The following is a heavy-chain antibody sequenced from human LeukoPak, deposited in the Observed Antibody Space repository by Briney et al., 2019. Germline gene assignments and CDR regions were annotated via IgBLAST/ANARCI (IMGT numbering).Heavy chain of an antibody. CDR2: ISYSGTA. J-gene: IGHJ4*02. Sequence: SETLSLTCTVSGASIITTNYYWGWIRQPPGKGLEWIGSISYSGTAYYNPSLRSRLSISMDASKNQFSLKVRSVTAADTAVYYCARNLGQTWGTVTTDLWYFDHWGQGTLVPVSS. D-gene: IGHD4-11*01. CDR3: ARNLGQTWGTVTTDLWYFDH. CDR1: GASIITTNYY. V-gene: IGHV4-39*01.